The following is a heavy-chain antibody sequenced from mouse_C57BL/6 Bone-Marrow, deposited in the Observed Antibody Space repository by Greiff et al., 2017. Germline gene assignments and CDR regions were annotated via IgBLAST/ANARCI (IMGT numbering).Heavy chain of an antibody. CDR2: ISSGSSTI. CDR1: GFTFSDYG. J-gene: IGHJ2*01. CDR3: ARESTTVVAIDY. V-gene: IGHV5-17*01. Sequence: DVKLVESGGGLVKPGGSLKLSCAASGFTFSDYGMHWVRQAPEKGLEWVAYISSGSSTIYYADTVKGRFTISRDNAKNTLFLQMTSLRSEDTAMYYCARESTTVVAIDYWGQGTTLTVSS. D-gene: IGHD1-1*01.